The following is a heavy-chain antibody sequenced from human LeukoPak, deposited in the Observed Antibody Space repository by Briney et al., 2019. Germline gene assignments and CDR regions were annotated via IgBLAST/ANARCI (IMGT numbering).Heavy chain of an antibody. CDR3: VREKSGGTYDY. CDR1: GYTFTAYY. CDR2: IRPGDTRT. J-gene: IGHJ4*01. Sequence: ASVKVSSKASGYTFTAYYIQWVRQAPGQGLEWMGTIRPGDTRTTYAQKFQGRVTMTWDVSTTTGYMELSSLRSEDTAVYYCVREKSGGTYDYWGHGTLVTVSS. D-gene: IGHD3-16*01. V-gene: IGHV1-46*01.